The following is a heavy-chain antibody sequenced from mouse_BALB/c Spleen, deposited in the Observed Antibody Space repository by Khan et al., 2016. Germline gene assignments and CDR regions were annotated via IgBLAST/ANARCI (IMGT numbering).Heavy chain of an antibody. D-gene: IGHD1-1*01. V-gene: IGHV4-1*02. J-gene: IGHJ1*01. CDR1: GFDFSRYW. Sequence: EVQLVESGGGLVQPGGSLKLSCAASGFDFSRYWMSWVRQAPGKGLEWIGEINPDSSTINYTPSLKDKFIISRDNAKNTLYLQMSKVRSEDTALYYCARHDYGSSGYFDVWGAGTTVTVSS. CDR2: INPDSSTI. CDR3: ARHDYGSSGYFDV.